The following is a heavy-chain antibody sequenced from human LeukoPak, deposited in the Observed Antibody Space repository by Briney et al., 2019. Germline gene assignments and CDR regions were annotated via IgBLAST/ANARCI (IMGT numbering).Heavy chain of an antibody. CDR1: GGSFSGYY. V-gene: IGHV4-34*01. Sequence: SETLSLTCAVYGGSFSGYYWSWIRQPPGKGLECIGEINHSGSTNYNPSLKSRVTISVDTSKNQFSLKLSSVTAADTAVYYCARSPVVVAARWFDPWGRGTLVTVSS. J-gene: IGHJ5*02. CDR3: ARSPVVVAARWFDP. D-gene: IGHD2-15*01. CDR2: INHSGST.